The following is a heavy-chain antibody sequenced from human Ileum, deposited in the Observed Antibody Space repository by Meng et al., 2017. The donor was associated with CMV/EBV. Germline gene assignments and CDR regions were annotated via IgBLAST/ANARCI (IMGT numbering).Heavy chain of an antibody. D-gene: IGHD3-16*01. Sequence: QVDLQEPVPGLLKPSDTLSFTCTGSGDSIPSFYWSWIRQPAGKALEWIGRIYHGGSTNYNPSLKSRVTLSVDTSKNQFSMRLTSVTAADTAVYYCARGPGGFGDFNFDYWGQGTLVTVSS. J-gene: IGHJ4*02. CDR3: ARGPGGFGDFNFDY. V-gene: IGHV4-4*07. CDR1: GDSIPSFY. CDR2: IYHGGST.